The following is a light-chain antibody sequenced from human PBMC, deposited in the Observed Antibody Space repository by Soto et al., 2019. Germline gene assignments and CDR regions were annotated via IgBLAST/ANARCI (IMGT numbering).Light chain of an antibody. CDR3: QRYGIPPFP. CDR1: QSVSSPY. CDR2: GAS. J-gene: IGKJ2*01. V-gene: IGKV3-20*01. Sequence: EIVLTQSPGTLSLSPGERATLSCRASQSVSSPYLAWYQQKPGQAPRLLIYGASSRATGIPDRFNGSGSGTDFTLTISRLEPEDFAVYYCQRYGIPPFPFGQGTKLEIK.